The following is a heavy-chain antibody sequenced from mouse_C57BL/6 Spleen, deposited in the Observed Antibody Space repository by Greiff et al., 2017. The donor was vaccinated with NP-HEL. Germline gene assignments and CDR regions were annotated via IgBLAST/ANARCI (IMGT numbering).Heavy chain of an antibody. V-gene: IGHV1-19*01. J-gene: IGHJ1*03. CDR1: GYTFTDYY. D-gene: IGHD1-1*01. CDR3: ARKTTVVARYFYV. Sequence: VQLQQSGPVLVKPGASVKMSCKASGYTFTDYYMNWVKQSHGKSLEWIGVINPYNGGTSYNQKFKGKATLTVDKSSSTAYMELNSLTSEDSAVYYCARKTTVVARYFYVWGTGTTVTVSS. CDR2: INPYNGGT.